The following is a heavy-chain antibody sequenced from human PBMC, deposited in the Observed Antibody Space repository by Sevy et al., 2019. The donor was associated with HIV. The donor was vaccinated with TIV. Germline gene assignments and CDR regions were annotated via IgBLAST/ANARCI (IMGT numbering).Heavy chain of an antibody. J-gene: IGHJ6*02. D-gene: IGHD2-21*01. CDR2: ISSSSSTI. V-gene: IGHV3-48*01. Sequence: GGSLRLSCAASGFTFSSYSMNWVRQAPGKGPEWVSYISSSSSTILNADSVKGRFTISRDNAKNSLFLQMNSLRAEDTAVYYCARAGGDTAYAMDVWGQGTTVTVSS. CDR3: ARAGGDTAYAMDV. CDR1: GFTFSSYS.